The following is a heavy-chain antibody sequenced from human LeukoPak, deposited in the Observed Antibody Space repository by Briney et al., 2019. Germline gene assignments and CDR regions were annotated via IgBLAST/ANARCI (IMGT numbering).Heavy chain of an antibody. V-gene: IGHV3-23*01. J-gene: IGHJ4*02. CDR3: AKALTVAGTFSFGY. Sequence: GGSLRLSCAASGFSFSSYAMSWVRQAPGKGLEWVSAISGSGGSTYYADSVKGRFTISRDNSKNTLYLQMNSLRAEDTAVYYCAKALTVAGTFSFGYWGQGTLVTVSS. CDR1: GFSFSSYA. D-gene: IGHD6-19*01. CDR2: ISGSGGST.